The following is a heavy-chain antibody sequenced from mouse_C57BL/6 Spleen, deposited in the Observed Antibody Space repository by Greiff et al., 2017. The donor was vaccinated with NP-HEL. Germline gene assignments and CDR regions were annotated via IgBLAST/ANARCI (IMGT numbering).Heavy chain of an antibody. V-gene: IGHV5-6*01. D-gene: IGHD2-1*01. J-gene: IGHJ2*01. CDR3: AREEGNPFFDY. Sequence: EVKVVESGGDLVKPGGSLKLSCAASGFTFSSYGMSWVRQTPDKRLEWVATISSGGSYTYYPDSVKGRFTISRDNAKNTLYLQMSSLKSEDTAMYYCAREEGNPFFDYWGQGTTLTVSS. CDR1: GFTFSSYG. CDR2: ISSGGSYT.